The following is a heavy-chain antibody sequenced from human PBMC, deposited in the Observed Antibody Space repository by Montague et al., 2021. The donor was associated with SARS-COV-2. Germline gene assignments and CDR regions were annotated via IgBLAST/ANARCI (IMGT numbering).Heavy chain of an antibody. CDR2: ISASTNII. V-gene: IGHV3-48*01. CDR3: AKDLVLRAARPDSLDV. Sequence: SLRLSYAASGFTFSDYSVNWVRQAPGKGLEWISYISASTNIIYYADSVKGRFTISRDNSRNSLYLQMNSLRADDTAVYYCAKDLVLRAARPDSLDVWGQGTVVSVSS. J-gene: IGHJ3*01. D-gene: IGHD6-6*01. CDR1: GFTFSDYS.